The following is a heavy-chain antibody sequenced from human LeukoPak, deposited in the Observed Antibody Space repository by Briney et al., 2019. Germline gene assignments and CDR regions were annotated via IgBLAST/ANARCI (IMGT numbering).Heavy chain of an antibody. V-gene: IGHV1-3*01. D-gene: IGHD3-3*01. CDR1: GYTFTSYA. CDR3: AREIPNYDFWSGPFDY. J-gene: IGHJ4*02. CDR2: INAGNGNT. Sequence: ASVTVSCKASGYTFTSYAMHWVRQAPGQRLEWMGWINAGNGNTKYSQKFQGRVTITRDTSASTAYMELSSLRSEDTAVYYCAREIPNYDFWSGPFDYWGQGTLVTVSS.